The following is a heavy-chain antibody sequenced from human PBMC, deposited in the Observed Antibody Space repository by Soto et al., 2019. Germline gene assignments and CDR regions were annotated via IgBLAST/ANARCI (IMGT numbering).Heavy chain of an antibody. CDR2: IWNDGTNK. J-gene: IGHJ3*02. D-gene: IGHD1-7*01. CDR3: ARDNWNYVSAFDI. V-gene: IGHV3-33*01. CDR1: GFTFSSYA. Sequence: QVQLVESGGGVVQPGRSLRLSCAASGFTFSSYAMHWVRQAPGKGLEWVAVIWNDGTNKYYADSAKGRFTISRDNSKTTLYLQMNSLRAEDTAVYYCARDNWNYVSAFDIWGQGTMVTVSS.